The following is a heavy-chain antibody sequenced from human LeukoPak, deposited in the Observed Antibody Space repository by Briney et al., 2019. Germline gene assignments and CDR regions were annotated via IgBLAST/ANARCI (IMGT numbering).Heavy chain of an antibody. CDR3: AKDRGLRRYFDWLPDDYFDY. J-gene: IGHJ4*02. D-gene: IGHD3-9*01. V-gene: IGHV3-23*01. CDR1: GFTFSSYA. CDR2: ISGSGGST. Sequence: GRSLRLSCAASGFTFSSYAMRWVRQAPGKGLEWVSAISGSGGSTYYADSVKGRFTISRDNSKNTLYLQMNSLRAEDTAVYYCAKDRGLRRYFDWLPDDYFDYWGQGTLVTVSS.